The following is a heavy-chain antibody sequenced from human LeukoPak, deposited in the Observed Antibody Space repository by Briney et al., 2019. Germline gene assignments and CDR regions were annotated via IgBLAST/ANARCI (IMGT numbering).Heavy chain of an antibody. Sequence: ASVKISCKVSGYTFTDYYMHWVQQAPGKGLEWMGLVDPEDGETIYAEKFQGRVTITADTSTDTAYMELSSLRSEDTAVYYCVISKGGDWFDLWGQGTLVTVSS. CDR2: VDPEDGET. CDR1: GYTFTDYY. D-gene: IGHD1-26*01. V-gene: IGHV1-69-2*01. CDR3: VISKGGDWFDL. J-gene: IGHJ5*02.